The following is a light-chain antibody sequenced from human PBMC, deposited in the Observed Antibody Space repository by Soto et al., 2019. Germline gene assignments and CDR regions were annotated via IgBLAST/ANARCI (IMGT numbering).Light chain of an antibody. Sequence: DIQMTQSPSTLSASVGDRVTITCRASQSISSWLAWYQQKPGKDPKLLIYKASSLESGVPSRFSGSGSGTEFNITISSLQPDDFATYYCQQYNNYKWTLGQGTKVEIK. V-gene: IGKV1-5*03. CDR3: QQYNNYKWT. CDR1: QSISSW. J-gene: IGKJ1*01. CDR2: KAS.